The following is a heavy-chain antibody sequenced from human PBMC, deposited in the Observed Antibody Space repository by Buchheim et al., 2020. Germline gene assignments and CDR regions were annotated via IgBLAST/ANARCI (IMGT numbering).Heavy chain of an antibody. D-gene: IGHD2-2*01. CDR1: GFTFSSYW. CDR2: IKQDGSEK. CDR3: ARDGVLVPAALPYYHYGMDV. Sequence: EEQLVESGGGLVQPGGSLRLSCAASGFTFSSYWMSWVRQAPGKGLEWVANIKQDGSEKYYVDSVRGRFIISRDNAKSPVFLQMNTLRAEDTAVYYCARDGVLVPAALPYYHYGMDVWGQGTT. V-gene: IGHV3-7*04. J-gene: IGHJ6*02.